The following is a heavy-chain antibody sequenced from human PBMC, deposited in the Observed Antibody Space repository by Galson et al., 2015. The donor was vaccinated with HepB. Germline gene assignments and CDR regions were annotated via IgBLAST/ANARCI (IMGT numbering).Heavy chain of an antibody. V-gene: IGHV1-24*01. CDR2: FDPEDGET. CDR1: GYTLTELS. D-gene: IGHD2-15*01. CDR3: ATVVVAATGPFDAFDI. J-gene: IGHJ3*02. Sequence: SVKVSCKASGYTLTELSMHWVRQAPGKGLEWMGGFDPEDGETIYAQKFQGRVTMTEDTSTDTAYMELSSLRSEDTAVYYCATVVVAATGPFDAFDIWGQGTMVTVSS.